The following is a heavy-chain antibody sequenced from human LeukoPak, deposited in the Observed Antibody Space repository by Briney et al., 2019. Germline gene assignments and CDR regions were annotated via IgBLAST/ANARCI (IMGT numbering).Heavy chain of an antibody. CDR2: ISGSGGST. CDR1: GFTFSSYA. V-gene: IGHV3-23*01. D-gene: IGHD4-17*01. Sequence: GGSLRLSCPASGFTFSSYAMSWVRQAPGKGLEWVSAISGSGGSTYYADSVKGRFTISRDNSKNTLYLQMDSLRAEDTAVYYCAKVAPTVTTDSLLYFDYWGQGTLVTVSS. CDR3: AKVAPTVTTDSLLYFDY. J-gene: IGHJ4*02.